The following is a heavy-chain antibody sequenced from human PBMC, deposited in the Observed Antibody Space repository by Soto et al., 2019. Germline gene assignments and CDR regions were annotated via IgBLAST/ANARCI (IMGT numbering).Heavy chain of an antibody. V-gene: IGHV1-2*02. CDR2: INPNSGGT. Sequence: ASEKVSCKASGYTFTGYYMHWVRQAPGQGLEWMGWINPNSGGTNYAQKFQGRVTMTRDTSISTAYMELSRLRSDDTAVYYCARADTTPITIFGVVITPDYWGQGTLVTVSS. CDR3: ARADTTPITIFGVVITPDY. CDR1: GYTFTGYY. D-gene: IGHD3-3*01. J-gene: IGHJ4*02.